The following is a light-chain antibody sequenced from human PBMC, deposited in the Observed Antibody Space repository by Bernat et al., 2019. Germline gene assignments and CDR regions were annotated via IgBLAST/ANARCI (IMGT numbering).Light chain of an antibody. V-gene: IGLV3-1*01. J-gene: IGLJ1*01. CDR3: QAWDSSTAYV. CDR2: QDS. Sequence: SYELTQPPSVSVSPGQTASITCSGDKLGDKYACWYQQKPGQSPVLVIYQDSNRPSGIPERFSGSNAGNTATLTISGTQAMDEADYYCQAWDSSTAYVFGPGTKVTVL. CDR1: KLGDKY.